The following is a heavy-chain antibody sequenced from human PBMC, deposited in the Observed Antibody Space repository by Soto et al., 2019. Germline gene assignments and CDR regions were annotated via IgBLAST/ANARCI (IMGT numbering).Heavy chain of an antibody. CDR3: ARGVVVAATQNYYYYMDV. CDR1: GGTFSSYT. CDR2: IIPILGIA. Sequence: ASVKVSCKASGGTFSSYTISWVRQAPGQGLEWMGRIIPILGIANYAQKFQGRVTITADKSTSTAYMELSSLRSEDTAVYYCARGVVVAATQNYYYYMDVWGKGTTVTVSS. V-gene: IGHV1-69*02. J-gene: IGHJ6*03. D-gene: IGHD2-15*01.